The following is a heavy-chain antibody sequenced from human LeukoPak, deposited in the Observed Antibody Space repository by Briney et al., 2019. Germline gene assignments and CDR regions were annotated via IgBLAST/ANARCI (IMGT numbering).Heavy chain of an antibody. CDR2: INHSGST. Sequence: SETLSLTCAVYGGSFSGYYWSWIRQPPGKGLEWIGEINHSGSTNYNPSLKSRVTISVDTSKNQFSLKLSSVTAADTAVYYCARDGSGGYYYKPTRHNWFDPWGQGTLVTVSS. CDR1: GGSFSGYY. CDR3: ARDGSGGYYYKPTRHNWFDP. V-gene: IGHV4-34*01. J-gene: IGHJ5*02. D-gene: IGHD3-10*01.